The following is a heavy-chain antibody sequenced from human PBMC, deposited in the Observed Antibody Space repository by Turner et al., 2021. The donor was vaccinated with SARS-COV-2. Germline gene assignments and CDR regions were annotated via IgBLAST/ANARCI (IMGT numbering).Heavy chain of an antibody. Sequence: EVQLVESGGSLIQPGGSLRLSCAASGFTVSSNYMSWVRQAPGKGLEWVSVIYSGGSTFYADSLKGRFTISRDNSKNTLYLQMNSLRAEDTAFYYCAKQLGLYSNPMYYFDYWGQGTLVTVSS. J-gene: IGHJ4*02. CDR3: AKQLGLYSNPMYYFDY. D-gene: IGHD4-4*01. CDR1: GFTVSSNY. V-gene: IGHV3-53*01. CDR2: IYSGGST.